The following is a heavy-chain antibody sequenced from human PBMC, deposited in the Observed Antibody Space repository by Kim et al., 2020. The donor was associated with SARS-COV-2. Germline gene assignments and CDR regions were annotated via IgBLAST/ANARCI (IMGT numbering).Heavy chain of an antibody. V-gene: IGHV4-59*01. CDR2: VFDSGST. D-gene: IGHD3-22*01. J-gene: IGHJ2*01. CDR1: GGSISYYY. CDR3: ARGKYYYDGSGNTRFWYFDI. Sequence: SETLSLTCTVSGGSISYYYWSWIRQPPGKGLEWIGYVFDSGSTKYNPSLKSRVTISLDTCKKQFSLQLTSVTAADTAVYYCARGKYYYDGSGNTRFWYFDIWGRGTLVTVSS.